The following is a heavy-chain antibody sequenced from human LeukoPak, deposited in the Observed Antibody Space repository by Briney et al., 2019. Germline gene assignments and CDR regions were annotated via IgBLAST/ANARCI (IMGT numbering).Heavy chain of an antibody. CDR1: GGSIRSGAYY. CDR3: ARHEGPTHYFHMDV. V-gene: IGHV4-61*02. J-gene: IGHJ6*03. Sequence: SETLSLTCTVSGGSIRSGAYYWSWIRQPAGKGLEWIGRIYFSGTTNYNPSLKSRVNISVDTSKNQFSLKLSSVTAADTAVYYCARHEGPTHYFHMDVWGKGTTVTVSS. CDR2: IYFSGTT.